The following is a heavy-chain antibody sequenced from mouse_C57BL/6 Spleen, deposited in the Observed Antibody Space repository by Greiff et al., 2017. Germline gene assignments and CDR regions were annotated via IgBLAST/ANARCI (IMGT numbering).Heavy chain of an antibody. D-gene: IGHD2-14*01. V-gene: IGHV1-82*01. CDR2: IYPGDGDT. J-gene: IGHJ2*01. CDR1: GYAFSSSW. CDR3: ARGGVRH. Sequence: VQLQQSGPELVQPGASVTISCKASGYAFSSSWMNWVKQRPGKGLEWIGRIYPGDGDTNYNGKFKGKATLTANKSSSAAYMQLSSLTSEDSAVSSCARGGVRHWGQGTTLTVSS.